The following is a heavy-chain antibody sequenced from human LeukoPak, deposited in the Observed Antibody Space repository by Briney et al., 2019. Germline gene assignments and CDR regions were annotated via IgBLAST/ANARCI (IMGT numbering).Heavy chain of an antibody. J-gene: IGHJ3*02. CDR2: ISGSGDST. CDR3: AKHSSDSDAFDI. V-gene: IGHV3-23*01. Sequence: GGSLRLSCAAPGFTFSSYAMSWVRQAPGKGLEWVSAISGSGDSTYYADSVKGRFTISRDNSKNTLYLQMNSLRAEDTAVYYCAKHSSDSDAFDIWGQGTMVTVSS. D-gene: IGHD6-19*01. CDR1: GFTFSSYA.